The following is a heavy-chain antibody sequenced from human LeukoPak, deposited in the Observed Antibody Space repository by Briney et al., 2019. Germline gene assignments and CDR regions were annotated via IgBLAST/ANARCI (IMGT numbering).Heavy chain of an antibody. Sequence: GGSLRFSCAASGFTFSSYSMNWVRQAPGKGLEWVSYISSSSSTIYYADSVKGRFTISRDNAKNSLYLQMNSLRAEDTAVYYCASLAPGDYWGQGTLVTVSS. CDR1: GFTFSSYS. CDR3: ASLAPGDY. V-gene: IGHV3-48*01. J-gene: IGHJ4*02. CDR2: ISSSSSTI.